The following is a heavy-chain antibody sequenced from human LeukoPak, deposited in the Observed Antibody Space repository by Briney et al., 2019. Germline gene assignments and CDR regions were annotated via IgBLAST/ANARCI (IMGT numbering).Heavy chain of an antibody. CDR3: ARCRLWFGEPHDAFDI. CDR2: ISYDGSNK. Sequence: GGSLRLSCAASGFTFSSYAMHWVRQAPGKGLEWVAVISYDGSNKYYADSVKGRFTISRDNSKNTLYLQMNSLRAEDTAVYYCARCRLWFGEPHDAFDIWGQGTMVTVSS. V-gene: IGHV3-30*04. D-gene: IGHD3-10*01. J-gene: IGHJ3*02. CDR1: GFTFSSYA.